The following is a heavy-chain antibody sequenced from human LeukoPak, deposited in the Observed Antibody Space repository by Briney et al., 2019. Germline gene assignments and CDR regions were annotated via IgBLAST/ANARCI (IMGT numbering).Heavy chain of an antibody. V-gene: IGHV4-59*01. Sequence: SETLSLTCTVSGASISSYYWNWIRHSPGKGLEWIGFIYYVGSTHYSPALNSRVTMSVDTSKNQISLRLSSVSAADTAIYYCARRNDDFWSDYGLDVWGQGTPVTVSS. J-gene: IGHJ6*02. CDR1: GASISSYY. D-gene: IGHD3-3*01. CDR2: IYYVGST. CDR3: ARRNDDFWSDYGLDV.